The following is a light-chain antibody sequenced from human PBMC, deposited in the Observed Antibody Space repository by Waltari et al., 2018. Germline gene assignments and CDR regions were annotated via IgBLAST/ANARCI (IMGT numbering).Light chain of an antibody. Sequence: QSALTQPASVSGSPGQSLTISCTGTSSDVGGYNYVSWYQQHPGKAPKLMIYEVSNRPSGVSNRFSGSKSGNTDSLTISGLQAEDEADYYCSSYTSSSTPVVFGGGTKLTVL. CDR1: SSDVGGYNY. J-gene: IGLJ2*01. CDR2: EVS. CDR3: SSYTSSSTPVV. V-gene: IGLV2-14*01.